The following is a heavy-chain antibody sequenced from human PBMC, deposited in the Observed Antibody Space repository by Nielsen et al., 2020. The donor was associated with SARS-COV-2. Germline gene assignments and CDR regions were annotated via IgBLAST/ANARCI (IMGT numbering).Heavy chain of an antibody. J-gene: IGHJ3*02. Sequence: ASVKVSCKASGYTFTGYYMHWVRQAPGQGLEWMGWINPNSGGTNYSQKFQGRVTITRDTSASTAYMELSSLRSEDTAVYYCARDARIAAALGAFDIWGQGTMVTVSS. D-gene: IGHD6-13*01. CDR2: INPNSGGT. CDR3: ARDARIAAALGAFDI. V-gene: IGHV1-2*02. CDR1: GYTFTGYY.